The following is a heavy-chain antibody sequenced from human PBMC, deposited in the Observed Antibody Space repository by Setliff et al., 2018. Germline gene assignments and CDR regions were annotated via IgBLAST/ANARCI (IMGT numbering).Heavy chain of an antibody. CDR2: IYNDGRT. D-gene: IGHD3-22*01. V-gene: IGHV4-59*01. CDR1: GGSISSYW. CDR3: ARVGGISGYCVRSSRYSFDL. J-gene: IGHJ3*01. Sequence: SETLSLTCTVSGGSISSYWWGWIRQPPGKGLEWIGFIYNDGRTNYNPSLKSRVTISEDTSTNQFSLKLSSVTAADTAMYYCARVGGISGYCVRSSRYSFDLWGQGKMVTVSS.